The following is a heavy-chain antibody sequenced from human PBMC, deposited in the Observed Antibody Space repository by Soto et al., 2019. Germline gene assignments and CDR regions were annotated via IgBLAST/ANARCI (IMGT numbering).Heavy chain of an antibody. Sequence: EVQVLESGGGLVQPGGSLRLSCAASGFTFDIYAMSWVRQVPGKGLEWVSTISKSGNTHSAEYVKGRFTISRDNSKNTGDLQMNRLRAEDTAVYYWAKLLGFSGWAFDCWGQGTPVTVSS. V-gene: IGHV3-23*01. CDR3: AKLLGFSGWAFDC. D-gene: IGHD5-12*01. CDR1: GFTFDIYA. J-gene: IGHJ5*01. CDR2: ISKSGNT.